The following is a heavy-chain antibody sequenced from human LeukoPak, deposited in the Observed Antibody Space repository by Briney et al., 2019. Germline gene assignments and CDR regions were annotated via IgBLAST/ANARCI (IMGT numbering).Heavy chain of an antibody. CDR2: ISDSAGAT. CDR3: AKGGSTAWTAVDY. V-gene: IGHV3-23*01. D-gene: IGHD2-2*01. CDR1: GFTFSSYS. J-gene: IGHJ4*02. Sequence: PGGSLRLSCAASGFTFSSYSMNWVRQAPGKGLEWVSSISDSAGATYYADSVRGRFTISRDNSGSTLYLQMNSLRADDTAVYYCAKGGSTAWTAVDYWGQGTLVTVSS.